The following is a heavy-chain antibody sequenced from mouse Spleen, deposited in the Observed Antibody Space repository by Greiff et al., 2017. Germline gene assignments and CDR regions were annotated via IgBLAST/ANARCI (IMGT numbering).Heavy chain of an antibody. CDR3: ASPDCYSGPFAY. Sequence: EVKLVESGGGLVKPGGSLKLSCAASGFTFSSYAMSWVRQTPEKRLEWVASISSGGSTYYPDSVKGRFTISRDNARNILYLQMSSLRSEDTAMYYCASPDCYSGPFAYWGQGTLVTVSA. CDR1: GFTFSSYA. D-gene: IGHD2-3*01. J-gene: IGHJ3*01. CDR2: ISSGGST. V-gene: IGHV5-6-5*01.